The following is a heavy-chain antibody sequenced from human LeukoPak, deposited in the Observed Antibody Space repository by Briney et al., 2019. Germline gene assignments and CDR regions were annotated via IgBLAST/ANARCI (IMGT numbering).Heavy chain of an antibody. D-gene: IGHD3-16*01. J-gene: IGHJ4*02. CDR2: ISSSSSYI. Sequence: GGSLRLSCAASGFTFSSYSMNWVRQAPGKGLEWVSSISSSSSYIHYADPVKGRFTISRDNAKNSLYLQMNSLRAEDTAVYYCARRMGGYYFDYWGQGTLVTVSS. CDR3: ARRMGGYYFDY. V-gene: IGHV3-21*01. CDR1: GFTFSSYS.